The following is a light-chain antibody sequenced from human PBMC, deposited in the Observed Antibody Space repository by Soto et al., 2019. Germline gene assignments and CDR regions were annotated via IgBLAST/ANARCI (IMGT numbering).Light chain of an antibody. CDR1: QRVSSY. V-gene: IGKV3-11*01. CDR3: QQYNNWPYT. CDR2: DAS. J-gene: IGKJ2*01. Sequence: IVLTQSPATLSLSPGERATLSCRASQRVSSYLAWYQQKPGLAPRLLIYDASNRATGIPTRFSGSGSGTDFTLTISSLQSEDFAVYYCQQYNNWPYTFGQGTKVDIK.